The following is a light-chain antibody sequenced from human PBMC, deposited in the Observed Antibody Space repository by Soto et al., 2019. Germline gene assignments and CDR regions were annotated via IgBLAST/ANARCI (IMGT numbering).Light chain of an antibody. CDR1: YSISSW. V-gene: IGKV1-5*01. J-gene: IGKJ4*01. CDR3: QQYHTYLT. CDR2: DAS. Sequence: IQMTQSRSTLSASVGSRLTISCRASYSISSWLTWYQQRPGRAPKLLIYDASTLETGVPSRFSGGASGTESTLTITSLKPDDFATYHCQQYHTYLTFGGGTKVDIK.